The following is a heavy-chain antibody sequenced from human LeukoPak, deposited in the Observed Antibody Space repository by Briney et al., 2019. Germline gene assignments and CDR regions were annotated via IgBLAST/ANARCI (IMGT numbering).Heavy chain of an antibody. Sequence: SETLSLTCTVSGGSISSSSYYWGWIRQPPGKGLEWIGSIYYSRSTYYNPSLKSRVTISVDTSKNQFSLKLSSVTAADTAVYYCARRFWVYSGSYRLNWFDPWGQGTLVTVSS. J-gene: IGHJ5*02. CDR1: GGSISSSSYY. D-gene: IGHD1-26*01. V-gene: IGHV4-39*07. CDR2: IYYSRST. CDR3: ARRFWVYSGSYRLNWFDP.